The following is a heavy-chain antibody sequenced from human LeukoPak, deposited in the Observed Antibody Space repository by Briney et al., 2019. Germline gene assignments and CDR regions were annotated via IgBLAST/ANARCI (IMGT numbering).Heavy chain of an antibody. Sequence: SGPTLVNPTQTLTLTCTFSGFSPSTSGMRVSWIRQPPGKALEGLARIDWDDDKFYSTSLKTRLTISKDTSKNQVVLTMTNMDPVDTATYYCARLNSGTYFDYWGQGTLVTVSS. CDR2: IDWDDDK. V-gene: IGHV2-70*04. D-gene: IGHD1-26*01. J-gene: IGHJ4*02. CDR1: GFSPSTSGMR. CDR3: ARLNSGTYFDY.